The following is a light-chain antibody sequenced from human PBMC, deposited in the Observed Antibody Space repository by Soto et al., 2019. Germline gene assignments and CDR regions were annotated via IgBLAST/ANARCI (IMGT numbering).Light chain of an antibody. Sequence: EIVLTQSPGTLSLSPGERATLSCRASQSVTSIYLAWYQQKPGQAPRLLIYGASSRATGIPDRFSGSGSGTDFTLTISRLEPEDFAVYYCQQYVTSPFTFGPGTKVDIK. CDR2: GAS. CDR1: QSVTSIY. J-gene: IGKJ3*01. CDR3: QQYVTSPFT. V-gene: IGKV3-20*01.